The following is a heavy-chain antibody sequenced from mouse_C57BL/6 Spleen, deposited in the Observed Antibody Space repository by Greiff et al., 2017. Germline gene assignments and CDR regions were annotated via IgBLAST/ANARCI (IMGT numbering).Heavy chain of an antibody. Sequence: QVQLQQSGAELVKPGASVKISCKASGYAFSSYWMNWVKQRPGKGLEWIGQIYPGDGDTNYNGKFKGKATLTADKSSSTAYMQLSSLTSEDSAVYFCARADYYGSGYYFDYWGQGTTLTVSS. J-gene: IGHJ2*01. CDR1: GYAFSSYW. CDR2: IYPGDGDT. V-gene: IGHV1-80*01. D-gene: IGHD1-1*01. CDR3: ARADYYGSGYYFDY.